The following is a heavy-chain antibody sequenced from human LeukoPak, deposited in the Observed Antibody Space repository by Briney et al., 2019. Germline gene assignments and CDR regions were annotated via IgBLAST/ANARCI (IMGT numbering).Heavy chain of an antibody. CDR3: ARKRVGATDFDY. V-gene: IGHV4-34*01. CDR1: GGSFSGYY. Sequence: SETLSLTCAVYGGSFSGYYWSWIRQPPGKGLEWIGEINHSGSTNYNPSLTSRVTISVDTSKNQFSLKLSSVTAADTAVYYCARKRVGATDFDYWGQGTLVTVSS. CDR2: INHSGST. D-gene: IGHD1-26*01. J-gene: IGHJ4*02.